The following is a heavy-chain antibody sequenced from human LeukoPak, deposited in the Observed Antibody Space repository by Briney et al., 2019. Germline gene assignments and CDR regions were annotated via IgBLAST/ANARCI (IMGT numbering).Heavy chain of an antibody. CDR3: ARVGFGEYYYYYMDV. CDR1: GGSISSYY. Sequence: SETLSLTCTVAGGSISSYYWSWIRQPPGKGLEWIGYIYYSGSTNYNPSLKSRVTISVDTSKNQFSLKLSSVTAADTAVYYCARVGFGEYYYYYMDVWGKGTTVTISS. V-gene: IGHV4-59*01. J-gene: IGHJ6*03. D-gene: IGHD3-10*01. CDR2: IYYSGST.